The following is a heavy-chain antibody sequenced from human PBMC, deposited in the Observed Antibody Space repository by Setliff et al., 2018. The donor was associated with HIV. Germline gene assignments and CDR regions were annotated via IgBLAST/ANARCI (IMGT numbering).Heavy chain of an antibody. Sequence: PSETLSLTCAVYGGSFSGYYWSWIRQPPGKGLEWIGEINHSESTNYNPSLKSRVTISVDTSKNQFSLKLSSATAADTAVYYCASRVPAARHFDYWGQGTLVTVSS. CDR3: ASRVPAARHFDY. CDR2: INHSEST. V-gene: IGHV4-34*01. CDR1: GGSFSGYY. J-gene: IGHJ4*02. D-gene: IGHD2-2*01.